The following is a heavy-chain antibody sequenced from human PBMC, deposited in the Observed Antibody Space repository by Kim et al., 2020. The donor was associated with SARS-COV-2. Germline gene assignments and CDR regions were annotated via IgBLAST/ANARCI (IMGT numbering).Heavy chain of an antibody. V-gene: IGHV1-69*13. D-gene: IGHD1-7*01. Sequence: SVKVSCKASGGTFSSYAISWVRQAPGQGLEWMGGIIPIFGTANYAQKFQGRVTITADESTSTAYMELSSLRSEDTAVYYCARATTRWNSILGRPYYFDYWGQGTLVTVSS. CDR1: GGTFSSYA. CDR2: IIPIFGTA. CDR3: ARATTRWNSILGRPYYFDY. J-gene: IGHJ4*02.